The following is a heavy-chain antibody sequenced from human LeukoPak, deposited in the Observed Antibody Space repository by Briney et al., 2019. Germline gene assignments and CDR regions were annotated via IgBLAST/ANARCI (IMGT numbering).Heavy chain of an antibody. CDR2: ISSSSSYI. Sequence: GGSLRLSCAASGFTFSSYGMNWVRQAPGKGLEWVSSISSSSSYIYYADSVKGRFTISRDNAKNSLYLQMNSLRAEDTAVYYCARALRYNWNDLVAFDIWGQGTMVTVSS. V-gene: IGHV3-21*01. CDR1: GFTFSSYG. D-gene: IGHD1-1*01. CDR3: ARALRYNWNDLVAFDI. J-gene: IGHJ3*02.